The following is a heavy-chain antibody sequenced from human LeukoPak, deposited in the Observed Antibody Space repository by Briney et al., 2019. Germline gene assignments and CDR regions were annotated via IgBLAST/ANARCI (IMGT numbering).Heavy chain of an antibody. D-gene: IGHD1-14*01. CDR3: ARSETEERGY. CDR1: GFTFSSYS. V-gene: IGHV3-48*01. Sequence: PGGSLRLSCAASGFTFSSYSMNWVRQAPGKGLEWVSYISSSSSSTIYYADSVKGRFTISRNNSKSTLYLQMNSLRTEDTAVYYCARSETEERGYWGQGTLVTVSS. CDR2: ISSSSSSTI. J-gene: IGHJ4*02.